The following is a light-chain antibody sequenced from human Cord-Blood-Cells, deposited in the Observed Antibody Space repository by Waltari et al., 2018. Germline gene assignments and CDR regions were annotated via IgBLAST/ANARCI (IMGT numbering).Light chain of an antibody. CDR3: AAWDDSLNGWV. V-gene: IGLV1-44*01. Sequence: QSVLTQPPSASGTPAQRATIPCSGSSPHIGRYNVNWYQQLPGTVPKLLIYSNHQRPSGVPDRFSGSKSGTSASLAISGLQSEDEADYYCAAWDDSLNGWVFGGGTKLTVL. CDR2: SNH. CDR1: SPHIGRYN. J-gene: IGLJ3*02.